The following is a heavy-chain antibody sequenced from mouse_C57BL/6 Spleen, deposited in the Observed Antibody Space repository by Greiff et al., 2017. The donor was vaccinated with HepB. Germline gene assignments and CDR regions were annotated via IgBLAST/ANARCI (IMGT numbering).Heavy chain of an antibody. CDR2: IYPGSGST. CDR3: ARMGYITTVVSFDY. V-gene: IGHV1-55*01. D-gene: IGHD1-1*01. CDR1: GYTFTSYW. Sequence: QVQLKQPGAELVKPGASVKMSCKASGYTFTSYWITWVKQRPGQGLEWIGDIYPGSGSTNYNEKFKSKATLTVDTSSSTAYMQLSSLTSEDSAVYYCARMGYITTVVSFDYWGQGTTLTVSS. J-gene: IGHJ2*01.